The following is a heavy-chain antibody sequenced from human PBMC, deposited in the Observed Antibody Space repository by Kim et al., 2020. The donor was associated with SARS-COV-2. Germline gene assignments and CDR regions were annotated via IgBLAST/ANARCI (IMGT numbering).Heavy chain of an antibody. CDR3: ATDDPVVTAIVNAFDI. J-gene: IGHJ3*02. CDR2: FDPEDGET. V-gene: IGHV1-24*01. CDR1: GYTLTELS. D-gene: IGHD2-21*02. Sequence: ASVKVSCKVSGYTLTELSMHWVRQAPGKGLEWMGGFDPEDGETIYAQKFQGRVTMTEDTSTDTAYMELSSLRSEDTAVYYCATDDPVVTAIVNAFDIWGQGTMVTVSS.